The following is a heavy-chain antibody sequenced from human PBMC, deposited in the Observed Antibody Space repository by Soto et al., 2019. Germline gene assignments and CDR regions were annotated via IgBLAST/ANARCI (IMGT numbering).Heavy chain of an antibody. CDR2: IISGGTRA. J-gene: IGHJ6*02. V-gene: IGHV3-74*01. CDR3: ARERTSKGGMDI. Sequence: GSLRLSCAASGFTFRSDWMKWVRQSPGKGLEWVSRIISGGTRATYADFVKGRFTITRDNAKNTLYLQMHSLTADDTAVYYCARERTSKGGMDIWGQGTTVTVSS. CDR1: GFTFRSDW.